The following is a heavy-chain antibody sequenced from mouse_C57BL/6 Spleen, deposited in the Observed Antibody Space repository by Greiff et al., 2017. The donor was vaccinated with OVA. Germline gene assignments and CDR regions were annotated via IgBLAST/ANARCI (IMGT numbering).Heavy chain of an antibody. D-gene: IGHD1-1*01. CDR3: ARCHYYGSSYIGDY. Sequence: QVQLQQSGAELVKPGASVKMSCKASGYTFTSYWITWVKQRPGQGLEWIGDIYPGSGSTNYNEKFKSKATLTVDTSSSTAYMQLSSLTSEDSAVYYCARCHYYGSSYIGDYWGQGTTLTVSS. V-gene: IGHV1-55*01. J-gene: IGHJ2*01. CDR2: IYPGSGST. CDR1: GYTFTSYW.